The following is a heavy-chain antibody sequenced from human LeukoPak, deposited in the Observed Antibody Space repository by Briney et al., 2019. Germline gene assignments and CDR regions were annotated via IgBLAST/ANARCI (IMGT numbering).Heavy chain of an antibody. D-gene: IGHD4-17*01. CDR1: GFTFSSYW. Sequence: GGSLRLSCAASGFTFSSYWMSWVRQAPGKGLEWVAVIWYDGSNKYYADSVKGRFTISRDNSKNTLYLQMNSLRAEDTAVYYCARDLFSPFVTTSLGSAFDIWGQGTMVTVSS. J-gene: IGHJ3*02. CDR2: IWYDGSNK. CDR3: ARDLFSPFVTTSLGSAFDI. V-gene: IGHV3-33*08.